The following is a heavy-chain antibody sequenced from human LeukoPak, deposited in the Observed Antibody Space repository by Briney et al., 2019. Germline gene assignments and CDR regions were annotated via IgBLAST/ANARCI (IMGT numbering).Heavy chain of an antibody. J-gene: IGHJ6*03. CDR3: ARASTSYAVGHYYYYYMDI. Sequence: ASVKVSCKASGYTFTTFFMHWVRQAPGQGLEWMGIINPSGGTTTYAQKFQGRVSLTRDMSTSTVYMELSSLTSEDTAVYYCARASTSYAVGHYYYYYMDIWGKGTTVTVSS. CDR1: GYTFTTFF. CDR2: INPSGGTT. V-gene: IGHV1-46*01. D-gene: IGHD2-2*01.